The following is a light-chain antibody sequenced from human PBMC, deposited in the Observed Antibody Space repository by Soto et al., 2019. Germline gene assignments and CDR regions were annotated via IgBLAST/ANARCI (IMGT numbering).Light chain of an antibody. CDR3: QQYGSSPGT. Sequence: EIVLTQSPGTLSLSPGERATLSCRASQSVSSSYLAWYQQKPGQAPRLLIYGASHRATGIPDRFSGSGSGTDFTLNISRLEPEDFAVYYWQQYGSSPGTFGQGTKVEIK. V-gene: IGKV3-20*01. CDR2: GAS. J-gene: IGKJ1*01. CDR1: QSVSSSY.